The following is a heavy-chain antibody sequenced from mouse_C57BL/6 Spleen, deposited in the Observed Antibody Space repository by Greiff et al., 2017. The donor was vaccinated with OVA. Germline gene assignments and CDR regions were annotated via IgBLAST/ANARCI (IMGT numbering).Heavy chain of an antibody. D-gene: IGHD2-5*01. V-gene: IGHV1-78*01. Sequence: QVQLQQSDAELVKPGASVKISCKVSGYTFTDHTIHWMKQRPEQGLEWIGYIYPRDGSTKYNEKFKGKATLTADKSSSTAYMQLNSLTSEDSAVYFCAREVRAVYSNYEGWFAYWGQGTLVTVSA. CDR1: GYTFTDHT. J-gene: IGHJ3*01. CDR3: AREVRAVYSNYEGWFAY. CDR2: IYPRDGST.